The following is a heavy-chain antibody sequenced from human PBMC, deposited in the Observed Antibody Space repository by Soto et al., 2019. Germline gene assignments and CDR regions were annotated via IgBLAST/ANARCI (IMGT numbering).Heavy chain of an antibody. V-gene: IGHV3-23*01. CDR1: GFTFSTFD. Sequence: EVQLLESGGGLIQPGGSLILSCAASGFTFSTFDMTWVRQPPGKGLEWVSLIRGSSGSTYYADSVKGRFTISKDNSKNTLYLQMNSLRAEDTAVYFCVKGAGLDYWGQGNMVTVSS. CDR3: VKGAGLDY. J-gene: IGHJ4*02. CDR2: IRGSSGST.